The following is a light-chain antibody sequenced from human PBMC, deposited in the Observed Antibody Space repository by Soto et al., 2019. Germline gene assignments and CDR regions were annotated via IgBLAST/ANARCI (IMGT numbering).Light chain of an antibody. CDR2: AAS. CDR1: HGTGSY. CDR3: QQLGSYPIT. V-gene: IGKV1-9*01. J-gene: IGKJ5*01. Sequence: LLTQSPSSLSASVGDRVTITCRASHGTGSYLAWYQQEPGKAPKLLIYAASTLQTGVPSRFSGSGSGADFTLTISDLQPEHFGTYYCQQLGSYPITFGQGTRLEIK.